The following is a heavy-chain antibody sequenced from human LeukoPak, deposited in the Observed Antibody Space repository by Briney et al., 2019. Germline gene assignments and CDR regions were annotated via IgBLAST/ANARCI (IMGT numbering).Heavy chain of an antibody. CDR3: AKDRIWFGAYFGGSMDV. CDR1: GFTFSSYG. Sequence: GGSLRLSCAASGFTFSSYGMHWVRQAPGKGLEWVAVIWYDGSNKYYADSVKGRFTISRDNSKNTLYLQMNSLRAEDTAVYYCAKDRIWFGAYFGGSMDVWGKGTTVTVSS. CDR2: IWYDGSNK. V-gene: IGHV3-33*06. D-gene: IGHD3-10*01. J-gene: IGHJ6*04.